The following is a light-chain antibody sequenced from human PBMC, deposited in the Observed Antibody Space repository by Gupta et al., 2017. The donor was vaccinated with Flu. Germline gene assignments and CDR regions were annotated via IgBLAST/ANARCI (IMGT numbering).Light chain of an antibody. J-gene: IGLJ2*01. CDR2: EVS. CDR3: SSYTSSSAL. CDR1: SSDIGGYNY. Sequence: SALTQPASVSGSPGQSITISCTGTSSDIGGYNYVSWYQQHPGNAPKLMIYEVSNRPSGVSNRFSGSKSGNTASLTISGLQAEDEDDYYCSSYTSSSALFGGGTKLTVL. V-gene: IGLV2-14*01.